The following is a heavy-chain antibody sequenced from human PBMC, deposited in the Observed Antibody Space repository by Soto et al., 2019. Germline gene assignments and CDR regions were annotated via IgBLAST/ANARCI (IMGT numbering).Heavy chain of an antibody. J-gene: IGHJ4*02. V-gene: IGHV4-30-4*01. CDR3: ARGPSGDKVDY. CDR2: IYNGGTT. CDR1: GGSINNVNYC. D-gene: IGHD7-27*01. Sequence: QVQLQESGPGLVKPSQTLSLTCTVSGGSINNVNYCWSWIRQSPDKGLEWIEHIYNGGTTYNNPSLTSRVTISVDTSNNQFSLKLSSVSAADTAVYYCARGPSGDKVDYWGQGTLVTVSS.